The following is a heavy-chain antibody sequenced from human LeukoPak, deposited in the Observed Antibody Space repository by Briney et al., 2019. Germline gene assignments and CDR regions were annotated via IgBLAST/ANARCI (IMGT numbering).Heavy chain of an antibody. Sequence: GASVTVSCKASGYTFTSYAMHWVRQASGQRLEWMGWINAGNGNTKYSQKFQGRVTITRDTSASTAYMELSSLRSEDTAVYYCARERSVGATRYYFDYWGQGTLVTVSS. CDR1: GYTFTSYA. V-gene: IGHV1-3*01. CDR3: ARERSVGATRYYFDY. D-gene: IGHD1-26*01. J-gene: IGHJ4*02. CDR2: INAGNGNT.